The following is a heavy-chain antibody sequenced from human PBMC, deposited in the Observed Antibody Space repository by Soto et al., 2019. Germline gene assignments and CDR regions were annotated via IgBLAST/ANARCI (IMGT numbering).Heavy chain of an antibody. D-gene: IGHD2-8*01. Sequence: PSETLSLTCTVSGGSITSGDNYWSWIRQPPGKGLEWIGYIYYSGHTYYNPSLKSRLTISVDTATNQFSLRLNSVTAADPAVYYCATYGAFAKYYFDYWGRGALVTVSS. CDR3: ATYGAFAKYYFDY. J-gene: IGHJ4*02. CDR2: IYYSGHT. V-gene: IGHV4-30-4*01. CDR1: GGSITSGDNY.